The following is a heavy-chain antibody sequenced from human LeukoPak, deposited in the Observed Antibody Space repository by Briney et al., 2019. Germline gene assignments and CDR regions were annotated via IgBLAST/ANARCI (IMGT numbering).Heavy chain of an antibody. J-gene: IGHJ3*02. D-gene: IGHD3-3*01. V-gene: IGHV4-30-2*01. CDR1: GGSISSGGYS. CDR2: IYHSGST. Sequence: SQTLSLTCAVSGGSISSGGYSWSWIRQPPGKGLGWIGYIYHSGSTYYNPSLKSRVTISVDRSKNQFSLKLSSVTAADTAVYHCARVNTYYDFWSGYSGAFDIWGQGTMVTVSS. CDR3: ARVNTYYDFWSGYSGAFDI.